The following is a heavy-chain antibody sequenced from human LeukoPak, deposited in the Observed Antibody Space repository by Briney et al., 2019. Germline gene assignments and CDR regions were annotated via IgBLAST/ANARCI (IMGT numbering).Heavy chain of an antibody. CDR1: GGSISSGGYY. CDR2: IYHTGST. CDR3: ARLIPYYYDSSGYPSYYFDY. J-gene: IGHJ4*02. V-gene: IGHV4-30-2*01. D-gene: IGHD3-22*01. Sequence: SETLSLTCTVSGGSISSGGYYWSWIRQPPGKGLEWIGYIYHTGSTYYNSSLKSRVTISVDRSKNQFSLKLSSVTAADTAVYYCARLIPYYYDSSGYPSYYFDYWGQGTLVTVSS.